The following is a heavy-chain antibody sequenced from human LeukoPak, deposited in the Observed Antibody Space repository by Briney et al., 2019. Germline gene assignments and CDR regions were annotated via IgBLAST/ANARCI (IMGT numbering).Heavy chain of an antibody. CDR3: ARPGQGAWWVYFNY. D-gene: IGHD2-15*01. Sequence: SETLSLTCTVSGDSSNTYYWTLLRQPPGKGLEWIGYVHTSGSTNYNPSLKSRVTMSVDTSKNQFSLSLSSVTAADTAVYYCARPGQGAWWVYFNYLGQGILVTVSS. J-gene: IGHJ4*02. CDR2: VHTSGST. CDR1: GDSSNTYY. V-gene: IGHV4-4*09.